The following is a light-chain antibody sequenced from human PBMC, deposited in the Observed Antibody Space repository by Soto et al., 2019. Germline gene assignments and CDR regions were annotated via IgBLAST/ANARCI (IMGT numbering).Light chain of an antibody. CDR3: QRYDSAPWT. V-gene: IGKV1-27*01. CDR1: QGISNY. CDR2: SAS. Sequence: DIQMTQSPSSLSASVGDKVTITCRASQGISNYLSWYQQKPGKVPTLLIYSASTLQSGVPSRFSGRGSGTAFTLTISSLQPEDVATYSCQRYDSAPWTFGQGTKVEIK. J-gene: IGKJ1*01.